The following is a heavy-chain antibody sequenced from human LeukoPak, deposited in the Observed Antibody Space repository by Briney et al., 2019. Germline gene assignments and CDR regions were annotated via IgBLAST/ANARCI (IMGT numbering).Heavy chain of an antibody. Sequence: ASVKVSCKASGYTFTSYDINWVRQAPGQGLEWMGWMNPNSGNTGYAQKFQGRVTITRNTSISTAYMELSSLRSEDTAVYYCATRGYSYGLDAFDIWGQGTMVTVSS. CDR3: ATRGYSYGLDAFDI. J-gene: IGHJ3*02. CDR2: MNPNSGNT. CDR1: GYTFTSYD. V-gene: IGHV1-8*03. D-gene: IGHD5-18*01.